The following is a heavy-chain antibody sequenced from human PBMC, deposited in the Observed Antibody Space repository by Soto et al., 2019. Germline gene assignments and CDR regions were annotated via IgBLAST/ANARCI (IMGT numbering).Heavy chain of an antibody. D-gene: IGHD3-16*01. V-gene: IGHV3-30-3*01. CDR1: GFSFSNYA. CDR3: ARPDRMGAQNYGMDV. CDR2: ISYDGSNK. Sequence: QVQLVESGGGVVQPGRSLRLSCAASGFSFSNYAMHWVRQAPGKGLEWVAVISYDGSNKYYADSVKGRFSISRDNSNNTLYLPMNSLRVEDTAVDYCARPDRMGAQNYGMDVWGQGTTVTVSS. J-gene: IGHJ6*02.